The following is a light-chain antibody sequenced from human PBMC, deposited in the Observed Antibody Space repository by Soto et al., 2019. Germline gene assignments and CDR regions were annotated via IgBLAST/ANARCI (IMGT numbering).Light chain of an antibody. J-gene: IGKJ4*01. CDR3: QQYNNWLMLS. CDR2: GAS. V-gene: IGKV3-15*01. CDR1: QSVSSN. Sequence: EIVMTQSPAILSVSPGERATLSCRASQSVSSNLAWYQQKPGQTPRLLIYGASTRATGIPARFSGSECGTEFTLTISSLQSEDFAIYYCQQYNNWLMLSFGGGTKVEIK.